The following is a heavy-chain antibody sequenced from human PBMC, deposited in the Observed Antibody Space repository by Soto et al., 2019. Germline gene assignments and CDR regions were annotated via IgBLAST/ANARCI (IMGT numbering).Heavy chain of an antibody. CDR2: IYYSGST. D-gene: IGHD2-2*01. CDR3: ARAVLPATAPFDY. J-gene: IGHJ4*02. CDR1: GGSISNCY. V-gene: IGHV4-59*01. Sequence: SEILSLTCIVSGGSISNCYWSWIRQPPGKGLEWIGYIYYSGSTNYNPSLQSRVTISVDTSKNQFSLKLSSVTAADTAVYYCARAVLPATAPFDYLGQGTLVTVSS.